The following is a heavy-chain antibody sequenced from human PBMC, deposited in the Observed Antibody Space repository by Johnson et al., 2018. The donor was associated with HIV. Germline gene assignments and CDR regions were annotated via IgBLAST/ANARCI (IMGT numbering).Heavy chain of an antibody. D-gene: IGHD6-13*01. J-gene: IGHJ3*01. Sequence: VQLVESGGGLVQPGGSLRLSCAASGFTFSSYDMHWVRQATGKGLEWVSVIYSGVNTYYADSVRHRFTISRDDSKNTLYLQMNNLRVDDTGIYYCARDGDSQQLPLGDAFDVWGQGTLVTVSS. CDR3: ARDGDSQQLPLGDAFDV. CDR1: GFTFSSYD. CDR2: IYSGVNT. V-gene: IGHV3-66*01.